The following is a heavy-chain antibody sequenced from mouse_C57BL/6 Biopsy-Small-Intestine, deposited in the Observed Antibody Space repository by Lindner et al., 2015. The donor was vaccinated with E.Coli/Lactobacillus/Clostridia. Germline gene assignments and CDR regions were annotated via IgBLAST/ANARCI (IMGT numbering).Heavy chain of an antibody. CDR2: INPSTGGT. J-gene: IGHJ3*01. Sequence: VQLQESGPELVKPGASVKISCKASGYSLTDYYMNWVKQSPEKSVEWVGEINPSTGGTIYNQKFKTKATLTVDKSSSTAYMQLKSLTSEDSAVYYCARSLYGNYGGFAFWGQGTLVTVSA. V-gene: IGHV1-42*01. CDR1: GYSLTDYY. D-gene: IGHD2-1*01. CDR3: ARSLYGNYGGFAF.